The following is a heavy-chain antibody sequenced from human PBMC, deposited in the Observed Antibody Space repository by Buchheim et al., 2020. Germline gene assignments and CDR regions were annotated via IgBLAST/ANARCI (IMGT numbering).Heavy chain of an antibody. J-gene: IGHJ6*02. D-gene: IGHD4-17*01. Sequence: EVQLVESGGGLVQPGGSLRLSCAASGFTFSVYWMNWVRQAPGKGLEWVANIKQDGSEKYYVDSVKGRFTISRDNAKNSLYLQMNSLRAADTAVYYCARVGLSNGDLYFYYGLDVWGQGTT. CDR3: ARVGLSNGDLYFYYGLDV. V-gene: IGHV3-7*01. CDR1: GFTFSVYW. CDR2: IKQDGSEK.